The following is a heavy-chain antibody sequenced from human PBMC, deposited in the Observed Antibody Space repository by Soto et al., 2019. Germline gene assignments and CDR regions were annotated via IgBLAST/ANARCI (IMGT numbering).Heavy chain of an antibody. CDR2: IYSGGYT. CDR1: GFTVSNNY. J-gene: IGHJ4*02. Sequence: EVQLVESGGGLIQPGGSLRLSCAVSGFTVSNNYMSWVRQAPGKGLEGVSVIYSGGYTAYGDSVKGRFTISRDNSKNTLYPQRNTLGAHAPAVFSGAAPPGGGGYWGQGTLVTVSS. V-gene: IGHV3-53*01. CDR3: AAPPGGGGY. D-gene: IGHD3-10*01.